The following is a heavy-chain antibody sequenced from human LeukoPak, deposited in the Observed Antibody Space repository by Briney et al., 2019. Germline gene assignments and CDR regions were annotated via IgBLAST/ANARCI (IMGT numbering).Heavy chain of an antibody. CDR1: GFTFRNYV. J-gene: IGHJ6*02. Sequence: GVSLRLSCAASGFTFRNYVIHWVRQAPGKGLEWVAVISYDGSNKYYADSVKGRFTISRDNSKNTLYLQMNSLRAEDTAVYYCARDGYGGRYEYSGTYSEYYGMDVWGQGTMVTVSS. D-gene: IGHD1-26*01. CDR2: ISYDGSNK. CDR3: ARDGYGGRYEYSGTYSEYYGMDV. V-gene: IGHV3-30-3*01.